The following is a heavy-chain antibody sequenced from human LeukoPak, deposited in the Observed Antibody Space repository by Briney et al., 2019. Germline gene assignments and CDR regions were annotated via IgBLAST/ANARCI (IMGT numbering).Heavy chain of an antibody. CDR2: INPNSGDT. Sequence: RASVKVSCKASGYTFTVYYMQWVRQAPGQGPEWMGWINPNSGDTNYAQKFQGRVTMTRDTSISTAYMELSRLRFDDTAVYYCARESPGLYCSGGSCYNYYYGMDVWGQGTTVTVSS. V-gene: IGHV1-2*02. J-gene: IGHJ6*02. D-gene: IGHD2-15*01. CDR3: ARESPGLYCSGGSCYNYYYGMDV. CDR1: GYTFTVYY.